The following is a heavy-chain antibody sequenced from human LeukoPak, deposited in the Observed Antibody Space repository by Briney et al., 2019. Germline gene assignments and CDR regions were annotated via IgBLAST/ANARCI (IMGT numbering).Heavy chain of an antibody. Sequence: GASVKVSCKASGGTFSIYAISWVRQAPGQGLEWMGGIIPIFGTANYAQKFQGRATITADESTSTAYMELSSLRSEDTAVYYCARGFGVVINDKNYYYYYGMDVWGQGTTVTVSS. CDR1: GGTFSIYA. D-gene: IGHD3-3*01. J-gene: IGHJ6*02. CDR2: IIPIFGTA. V-gene: IGHV1-69*13. CDR3: ARGFGVVINDKNYYYYYGMDV.